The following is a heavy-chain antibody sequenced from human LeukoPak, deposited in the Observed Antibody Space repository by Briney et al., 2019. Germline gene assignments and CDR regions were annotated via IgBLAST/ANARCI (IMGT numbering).Heavy chain of an antibody. CDR2: ISYDGSNK. CDR3: ARDFCSGGSCYLYYYYGMDV. V-gene: IGHV3-30*03. J-gene: IGHJ6*02. D-gene: IGHD2-15*01. CDR1: GFTFSSYS. Sequence: GGSLRLSCAASGFTFSSYSMNWVRQAPGKGLEWVAVISYDGSNKYYADSAKGRFTISRDNSKNTLYLQMNSLRAEDTAVYYCARDFCSGGSCYLYYYYGMDVWGQGTTVTVSS.